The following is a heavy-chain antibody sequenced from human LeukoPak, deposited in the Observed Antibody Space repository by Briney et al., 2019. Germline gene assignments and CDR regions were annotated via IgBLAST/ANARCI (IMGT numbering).Heavy chain of an antibody. J-gene: IGHJ5*02. CDR2: ISYDGSHK. D-gene: IGHD3-22*01. CDR3: ARDHYYDSSALFNWFDP. Sequence: GGSLRLSCAASGFTFSSYAMHWVRQAPGKGLEWVAVISYDGSHKYYADSVKGRFTISRDNSKNTLYLQMNSLRAEDTAVYYCARDHYYDSSALFNWFDPWGQGTLVTVSS. V-gene: IGHV3-30-3*01. CDR1: GFTFSSYA.